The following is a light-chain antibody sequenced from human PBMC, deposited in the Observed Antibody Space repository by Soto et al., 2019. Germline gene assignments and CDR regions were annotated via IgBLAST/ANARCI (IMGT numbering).Light chain of an antibody. Sequence: EIVMTQSPGTLSLTPGERATLSCRASQSVSSNLAWYQQKPGQAPRLLIYDASTRAPGIPARFSGSGSATEFTLTISSLQSEDFAVYYCQQYNNWPRTFGQGTKVDIK. V-gene: IGKV3-15*01. J-gene: IGKJ1*01. CDR3: QQYNNWPRT. CDR2: DAS. CDR1: QSVSSN.